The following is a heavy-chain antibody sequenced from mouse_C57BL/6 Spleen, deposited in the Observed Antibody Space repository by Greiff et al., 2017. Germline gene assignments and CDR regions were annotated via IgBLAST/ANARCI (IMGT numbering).Heavy chain of an antibody. J-gene: IGHJ3*01. Sequence: QVHVKQPGAELVMPGASVKLSCKASGYTFTSYWMHWVKQRPGQGLEWIGEIDPSDSYTNYNQKFKGKSTLTVDKSSSTAYMQLSSLTSEDSAVYYCARPAQAAWFAYWGQGTLVTVSA. D-gene: IGHD3-2*02. CDR3: ARPAQAAWFAY. CDR2: IDPSDSYT. V-gene: IGHV1-69*01. CDR1: GYTFTSYW.